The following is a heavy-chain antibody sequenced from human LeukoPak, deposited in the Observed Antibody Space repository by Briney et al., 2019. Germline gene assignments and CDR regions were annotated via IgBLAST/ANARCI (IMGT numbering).Heavy chain of an antibody. CDR3: TKGNGYSYGRYYFDY. Sequence: GGSLRLSCAASRFTFSSYAMGWVRQAPGKGLEWVSAITASGGNTYYADSVKGRFTISRDNSKNTLYLQVNSLRAEDTAVYYCTKGNGYSYGRYYFDYWGQGTLVTVSS. CDR2: ITASGGNT. V-gene: IGHV3-23*01. D-gene: IGHD5-18*01. J-gene: IGHJ4*02. CDR1: RFTFSSYA.